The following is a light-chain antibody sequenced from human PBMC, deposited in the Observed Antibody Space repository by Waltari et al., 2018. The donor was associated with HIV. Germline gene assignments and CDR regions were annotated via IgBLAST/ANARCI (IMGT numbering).Light chain of an antibody. CDR3: AAWDDSLSGWV. J-gene: IGLJ2*01. CDR1: PFNIGNNY. Sequence: QSVLTQPPSVSGTPGQRVSISCSGSPFNIGNNYAFWYQQFQGAAPRLLIDRHNQRPSGVPDRFSVPKSGTSASLAISGLRAEDEADFYCAAWDDSLSGWVFGGGTKLTVL. CDR2: RHN. V-gene: IGLV1-47*01.